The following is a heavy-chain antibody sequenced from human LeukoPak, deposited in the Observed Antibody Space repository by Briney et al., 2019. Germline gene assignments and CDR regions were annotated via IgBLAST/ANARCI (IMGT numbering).Heavy chain of an antibody. Sequence: ASVKVSCKASGYTFISYGISWVRQAPGQGLEWMGWISAYNGNTNNAQKPQGRVTMTTDTSTSTAYMELKSLRSDDTAVYYCARVGVVVVAATWNWFDPGGQGTLVTVSS. D-gene: IGHD2-15*01. CDR2: ISAYNGNT. CDR1: GYTFISYG. V-gene: IGHV1-18*01. CDR3: ARVGVVVVAATWNWFDP. J-gene: IGHJ5*02.